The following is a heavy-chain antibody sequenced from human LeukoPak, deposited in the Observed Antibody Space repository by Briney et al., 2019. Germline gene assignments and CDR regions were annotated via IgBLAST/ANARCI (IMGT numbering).Heavy chain of an antibody. CDR1: GGTFSSYA. J-gene: IGHJ6*03. D-gene: IGHD6-6*01. Sequence: ASVTLSFKASGGTFSSYAISWVRQAPGQGLEWMGGIIPIFGTANYAQKFQGRVTITTDESTSTAYMELSSLRSEDTAVYYCAREIAARDYYYMDVWGKGTTVTVSS. CDR3: AREIAARDYYYMDV. V-gene: IGHV1-69*05. CDR2: IIPIFGTA.